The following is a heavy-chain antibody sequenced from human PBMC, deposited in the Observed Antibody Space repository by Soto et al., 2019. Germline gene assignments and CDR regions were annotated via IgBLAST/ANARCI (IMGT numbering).Heavy chain of an antibody. CDR2: IHYSGST. CDR3: ARGDSSGYDNSWFDS. Sequence: PSWAPSLICNVSGGSVRIGETDWTWIRQSRGNGLEWIGYIHYSGSTYYNPSLRSRVTMSLDMSKNQFSLQLSSVTAADTAVYFCARGDSSGYDNSWFDSWGQGTLVTGSS. V-gene: IGHV4-30-4*01. CDR1: GGSVRIGETD. D-gene: IGHD3-22*01. J-gene: IGHJ5*01.